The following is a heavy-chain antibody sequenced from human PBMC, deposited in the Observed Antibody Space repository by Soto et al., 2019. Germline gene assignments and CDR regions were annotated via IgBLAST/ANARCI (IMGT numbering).Heavy chain of an antibody. Sequence: ASVKVSCKASGYTFTSYGISWVRQAPGQGLEWMGWISAYNGNTNYAQKLQGRVTMTTDTSTSTAYMELRSLRSDDTAVYYCAREGNYYYDSSGYYRSWYFDLWGRGTLVTVSS. CDR3: AREGNYYYDSSGYYRSWYFDL. D-gene: IGHD3-22*01. CDR2: ISAYNGNT. J-gene: IGHJ2*01. V-gene: IGHV1-18*01. CDR1: GYTFTSYG.